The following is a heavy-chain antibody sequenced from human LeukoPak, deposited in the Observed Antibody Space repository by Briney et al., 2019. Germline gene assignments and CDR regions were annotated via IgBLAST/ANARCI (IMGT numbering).Heavy chain of an antibody. D-gene: IGHD4-17*01. CDR2: ISSSSSYI. CDR3: ARFYDYGDYGFRSGMVY. CDR1: GFTFSSYS. V-gene: IGHV3-21*04. Sequence: GGSLRLSCAASGFTFSSYSMNWVRQAPGKGLEWVSSISSSSSYIYYADSVKGRFTISRDNAKNSLYLHMNSLRAEDTAVYYCARFYDYGDYGFRSGMVYWGQGTLVTVSS. J-gene: IGHJ4*02.